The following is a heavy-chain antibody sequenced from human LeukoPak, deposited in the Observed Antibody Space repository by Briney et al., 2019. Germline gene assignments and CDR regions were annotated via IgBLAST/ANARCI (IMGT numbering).Heavy chain of an antibody. CDR2: ITSDGSTT. D-gene: IGHD3-16*01. CDR1: GFSLSDYW. V-gene: IGHV3-74*01. CDR3: AGDYIWGRLF. Sequence: GGSLRLSCVGSGFSLSDYWMHWVRQTPGEGLMWVSRITSDGSTTWYADSVKGRFTVSRDNAKNTLFLEMNSLRDEDTAVYYCAGDYIWGRLFWGQGTLHNVSS. J-gene: IGHJ4*01.